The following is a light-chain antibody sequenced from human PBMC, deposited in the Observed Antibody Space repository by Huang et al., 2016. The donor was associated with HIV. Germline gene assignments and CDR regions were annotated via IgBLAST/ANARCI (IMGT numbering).Light chain of an antibody. V-gene: IGKV1-39*01. CDR2: GAS. J-gene: IGKJ2*01. CDR1: QSISSY. CDR3: QQSYSTPYT. Sequence: DIQMTQSPSSLSASVGDRVTITCRASQSISSYLNGYQQKPGKAPKLLIYGASSLQSGVPSRFSGSGSGTDLTLTITSLQPEDFATYFCQQSYSTPYTFGQGTKLEIK.